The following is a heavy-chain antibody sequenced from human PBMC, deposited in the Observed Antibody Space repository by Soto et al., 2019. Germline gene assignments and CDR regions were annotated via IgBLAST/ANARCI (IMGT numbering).Heavy chain of an antibody. Sequence: SLRLSCAASGFTFSSYGMHWVRQAPGKGLEWVAVISYDGSNKYYADSVKGRFTISRDNSKNTLYLQMNSLRAEDTAVYYCASWGLAYVDTAPSYLAQRTLVPVS. CDR2: ISYDGSNK. D-gene: IGHD5-18*01. CDR1: GFTFSSYG. V-gene: IGHV3-30*03. J-gene: IGHJ4*02. CDR3: ASWGLAYVDTAPSY.